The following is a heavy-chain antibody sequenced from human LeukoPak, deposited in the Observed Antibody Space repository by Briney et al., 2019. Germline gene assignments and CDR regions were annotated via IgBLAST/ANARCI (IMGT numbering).Heavy chain of an antibody. D-gene: IGHD1-7*01. CDR3: ARGRPTRRTGTTRGYYYGMDV. CDR1: GYTFTSYD. V-gene: IGHV1-8*01. Sequence: GASVKVSCKASGYTFTSYDINWVRQATGQGLEWMGWMNPNIGNTGYAQKFQGRVTMARNTSISTAYMELSSLRSEDTAVYYCARGRPTRRTGTTRGYYYGMDVWGQGTTVTVSS. J-gene: IGHJ6*02. CDR2: MNPNIGNT.